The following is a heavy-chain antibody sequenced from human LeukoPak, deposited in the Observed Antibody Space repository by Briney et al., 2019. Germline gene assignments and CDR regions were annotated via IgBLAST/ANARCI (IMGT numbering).Heavy chain of an antibody. CDR3: ARDNVFDI. CDR1: GGSISSGGYY. V-gene: IGHV4-30-2*05. Sequence: SETLSLTCTVSGGSISSGGYYWSWIRQPPGKGLEWIGYIYHSGSTYYNPSLKSRVTISVDTSKNQFSLKLSSVTAADTAVYYCARDNVFDIWGQGTMVTVSS. CDR2: IYHSGST. J-gene: IGHJ3*02.